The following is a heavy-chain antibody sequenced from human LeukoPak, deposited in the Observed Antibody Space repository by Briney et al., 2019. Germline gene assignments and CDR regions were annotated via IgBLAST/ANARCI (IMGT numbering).Heavy chain of an antibody. CDR3: AGSIAVAGTADY. CDR1: GGSISSGGYY. D-gene: IGHD6-19*01. J-gene: IGHJ4*02. V-gene: IGHV4-31*03. CDR2: IYYSGST. Sequence: SETLSLTCTVSGGSISSGGYYWSWIRQHPGKGLEWIGYIYYSGSTYYNPSLKSRVTISVDTSKNQLSLKLSSVTAADTAVYYCAGSIAVAGTADYWGQGTLVTVSS.